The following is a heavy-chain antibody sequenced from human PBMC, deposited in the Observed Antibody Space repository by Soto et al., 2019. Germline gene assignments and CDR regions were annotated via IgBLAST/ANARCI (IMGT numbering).Heavy chain of an antibody. CDR1: GDTFSSYA. Sequence: ASVKVSCKASGDTFSSYAISWVRQAPGKGLEWMGKIIPTFGRTNYAQKLQGRVTMTTDTSTSTAYMELRSLRSDDTAVYYCARNPKGSGSDYWGQGTLVTVSS. CDR3: ARNPKGSGSDY. V-gene: IGHV1-18*01. D-gene: IGHD3-10*01. J-gene: IGHJ4*02. CDR2: IIPTFGRT.